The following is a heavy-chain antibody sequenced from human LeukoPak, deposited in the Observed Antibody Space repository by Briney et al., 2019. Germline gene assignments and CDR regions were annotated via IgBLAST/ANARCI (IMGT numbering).Heavy chain of an antibody. V-gene: IGHV4-61*01. CDR2: IYYSGST. CDR1: GGSISSSSYY. Sequence: SETLSLTCTVSGGSISSSSYYWSWIRQPPGKGLEWIGYIYYSGSTNYNPSLKSRVTISVDTSKNQFSLKLSSVTAADTAVYYCAGGGTDRDYWGQGTLVTVSS. J-gene: IGHJ4*02. D-gene: IGHD3-16*01. CDR3: AGGGTDRDY.